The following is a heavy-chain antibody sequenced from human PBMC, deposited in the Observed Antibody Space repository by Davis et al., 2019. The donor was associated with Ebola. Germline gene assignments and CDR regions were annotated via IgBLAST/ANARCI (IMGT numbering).Heavy chain of an antibody. Sequence: SVKVSCKAPGGTFSSYAISWVRQAPGQGLEWMGGIIPILGIANYAQKFQGRVTITADESTSTVYMELRGLRADDTAVYYCARADVPPVGYYDFWSGYYPSDAFDIWGQGTMVTVSS. CDR3: ARADVPPVGYYDFWSGYYPSDAFDI. CDR2: IIPILGIA. CDR1: GGTFSSYA. J-gene: IGHJ3*02. V-gene: IGHV1-69*10. D-gene: IGHD3-3*01.